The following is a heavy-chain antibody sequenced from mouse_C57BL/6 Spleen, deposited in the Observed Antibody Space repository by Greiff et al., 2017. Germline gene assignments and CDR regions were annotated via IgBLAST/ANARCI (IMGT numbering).Heavy chain of an antibody. V-gene: IGHV1-26*01. CDR2: INPNNGGT. CDR1: GYTFTDYY. CDR3: ANYYGSSYVSDY. Sequence: EVQLQQSGPELVKPGASVKISCKASGYTFTDYYMNWVKQSHGKSLEWIGDINPNNGGTSYNQKFKGKATLTVDKSSSTAYMELRSLTSEDSAVYYCANYYGSSYVSDYWGQGTTLTVSS. J-gene: IGHJ2*01. D-gene: IGHD1-1*01.